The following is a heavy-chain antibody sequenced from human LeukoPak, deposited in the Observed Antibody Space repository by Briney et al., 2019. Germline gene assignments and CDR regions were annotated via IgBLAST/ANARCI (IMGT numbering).Heavy chain of an antibody. Sequence: PSETLSLTCSVSGDSITTRTYYWGWVRQSPGKGLEWIGSINYSGSTYYNPSLESLVTMSVDIYKNHFSLELTSVTAADTAVYYCASGIDARSDSSDWGQGTLVTVSS. CDR2: INYSGST. D-gene: IGHD6-19*01. V-gene: IGHV4-39*02. CDR1: GDSITTRTYY. CDR3: ASGIDARSDSSD. J-gene: IGHJ4*02.